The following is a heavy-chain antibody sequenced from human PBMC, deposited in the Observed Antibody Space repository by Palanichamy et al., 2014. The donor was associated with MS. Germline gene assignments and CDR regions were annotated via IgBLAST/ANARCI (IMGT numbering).Heavy chain of an antibody. CDR2: IYSGGST. V-gene: IGHV3-66*01. Sequence: EVQLVESGEAWSSLGGPVRLSCAASGFTVSSNYMSWVRQAPGKGLEWVSVIYSGGSTYYADSVKGRFTISRDNSKNTLYLQMNSLRAEDTAVYYCARAGYCSSTSRNPYCYYYGMDVWGQGTTVTVSS. CDR3: ARAGYCSSTSRNPYCYYYGMDV. D-gene: IGHD2-2*01. J-gene: IGHJ6*02. CDR1: GFTVSSNY.